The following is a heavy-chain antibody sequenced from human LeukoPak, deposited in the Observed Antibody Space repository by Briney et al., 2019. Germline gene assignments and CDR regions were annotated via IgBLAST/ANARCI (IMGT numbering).Heavy chain of an antibody. D-gene: IGHD3-22*01. Sequence: SETLSLTCTVSGGSISSGDYYWSWIRQPPGKGLEWIGYIYYSGSTYYNPSLKSRVTISVDTSKNQFSLKLTSVTAADTAVYYCARLDYYDSSGFDHWGQGTLDTVSS. V-gene: IGHV4-30-4*01. J-gene: IGHJ4*02. CDR3: ARLDYYDSSGFDH. CDR1: GGSISSGDYY. CDR2: IYYSGST.